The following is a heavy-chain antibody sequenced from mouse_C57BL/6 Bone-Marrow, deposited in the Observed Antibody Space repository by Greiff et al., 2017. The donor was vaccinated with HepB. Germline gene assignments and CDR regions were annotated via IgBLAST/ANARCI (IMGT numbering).Heavy chain of an antibody. Sequence: VQLQQSGAELVRPGASVKLSCTASGFNIKDYYMHWVKQRPEQGLEWIGRIDPEDGDTEYAPKFQGKATMTADTYSNTAYLQLSSLTSEDTAVYYCTTGAYYGSYYFDYWGQGTTLTVSS. CDR1: GFNIKDYY. CDR2: IDPEDGDT. CDR3: TTGAYYGSYYFDY. V-gene: IGHV14-1*01. D-gene: IGHD1-1*01. J-gene: IGHJ2*01.